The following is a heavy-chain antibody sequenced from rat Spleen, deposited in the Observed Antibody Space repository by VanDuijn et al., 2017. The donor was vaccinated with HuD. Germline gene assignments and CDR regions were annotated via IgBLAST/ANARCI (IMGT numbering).Heavy chain of an antibody. V-gene: IGHV5-29*01. CDR2: ISYDGSST. CDR1: GFTFNDYY. D-gene: IGHD1-5*01. Sequence: EVQLVESGGGLVQPGRSLKLSCVASGFTFNDYYMAWVRQAPTKGLEWVATISYDGSSTYYRDSVKGRFTISRDNAKSTLYLQMDSLRSEDTATYYCAREVQPYYFDYWGQGVMVTVSS. CDR3: AREVQPYYFDY. J-gene: IGHJ2*01.